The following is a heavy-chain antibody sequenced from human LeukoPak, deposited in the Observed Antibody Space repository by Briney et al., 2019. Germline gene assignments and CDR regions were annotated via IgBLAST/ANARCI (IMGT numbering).Heavy chain of an antibody. J-gene: IGHJ5*02. CDR3: ARGGLLRSPPEP. V-gene: IGHV3-64*01. CDR1: GFTFSSYA. Sequence: GGSLRLSCAASGFTFSSYAMHWVRQAPGKGLEYVSAISSNGGSTYYANSVKGRFTISRDNSKNTLYLQMGSLRAEDMAVYYCARGGLLRSPPEPWGQGTLVTVSS. CDR2: ISSNGGST. D-gene: IGHD1-14*01.